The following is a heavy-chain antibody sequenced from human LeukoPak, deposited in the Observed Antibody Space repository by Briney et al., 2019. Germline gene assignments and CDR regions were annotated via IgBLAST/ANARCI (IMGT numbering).Heavy chain of an antibody. D-gene: IGHD2/OR15-2a*01. CDR1: GFSFSTQE. J-gene: IGHJ4*02. CDR3: ARGSYTGFYLYFDY. Sequence: PGGSLRLSCATSGFSFSTQEMTWVRQAPGKGLEWVSYISSNSRTIYYADSVKGRFTISRDNTRNSVFLQLNSLRVEDTGFYYCARGSYTGFYLYFDYWGQGTLVTVSS. CDR2: ISSNSRTI. V-gene: IGHV3-48*03.